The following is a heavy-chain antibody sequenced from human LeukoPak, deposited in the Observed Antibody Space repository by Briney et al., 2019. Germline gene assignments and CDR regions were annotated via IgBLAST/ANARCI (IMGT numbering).Heavy chain of an antibody. Sequence: GGSLRLSCTASGFAFQAFEMHWVRQVPGKGLEWVSLIKSDGGKTDYADSVRGRFTISRDNGENSLYLQMNSRRSEDSALYYCATWAFYHGVDVWGQGTMVTVSS. CDR2: IKSDGGKT. D-gene: IGHD1-26*01. V-gene: IGHV3-43*02. CDR3: ATWAFYHGVDV. J-gene: IGHJ6*02. CDR1: GFAFQAFE.